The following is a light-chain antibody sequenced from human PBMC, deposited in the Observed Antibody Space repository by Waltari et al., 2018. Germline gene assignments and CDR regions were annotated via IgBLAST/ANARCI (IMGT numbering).Light chain of an antibody. CDR3: QQLNSYPLFT. J-gene: IGKJ3*01. CDR2: AAS. V-gene: IGKV1-9*01. CDR1: QGISSY. Sequence: IQLTQSPSSLSASVGDRVTIPCRASQGISSYLAWYQQKPGKTPKLLIYAASTLQSGVPSRFSGSGSGTDFTLTISSLQPEDFATYYCQQLNSYPLFTFGPGTKVDIK.